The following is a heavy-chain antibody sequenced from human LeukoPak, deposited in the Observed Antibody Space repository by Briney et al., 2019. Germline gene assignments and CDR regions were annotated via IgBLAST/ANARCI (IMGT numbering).Heavy chain of an antibody. J-gene: IGHJ5*02. CDR1: GGSFSGYY. CDR3: ARVALGYFDP. D-gene: IGHD2-15*01. V-gene: IGHV4-34*01. Sequence: ASETLSLTCAVYGGSFSGYYWSWIRQPPGKGLEWIGEINHSGSTNYNPSLKSRVTISVDTSKNQFSLKLSSVTAADTAVYYCARVALGYFDPWGQGALVTVSS. CDR2: INHSGST.